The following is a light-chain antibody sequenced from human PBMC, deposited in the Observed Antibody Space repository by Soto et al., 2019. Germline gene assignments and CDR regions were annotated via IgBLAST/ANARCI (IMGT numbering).Light chain of an antibody. CDR3: QQTSYNTPT. CDR1: QSIGTY. CDR2: VAS. V-gene: IGKV1-39*01. Sequence: EIQMTQSPSSLSASVGDRVTITCRASQSIGTYFNWYQQKPGKAPKLLISVASNLQSGVPSRFSGSGSGTDFTLTISSLQPDDFATYYCQQTSYNTPTFGQGTKVEIK. J-gene: IGKJ1*01.